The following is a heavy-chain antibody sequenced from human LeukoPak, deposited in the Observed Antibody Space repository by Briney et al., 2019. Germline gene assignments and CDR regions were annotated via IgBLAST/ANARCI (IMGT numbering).Heavy chain of an antibody. D-gene: IGHD1-14*01. CDR3: VRDTTSNWFDP. CDR1: GFTFSSYW. Sequence: GGSLRLSCAASGFTFSSYWMTWVRHAPGKGLEWVANIKHDGSEKYYVDPVKGRFTISRNNAKNSLLLQMNSLRVEDTAVYHCVRDTTSNWFDPWGQGTLVTVSS. CDR2: IKHDGSEK. J-gene: IGHJ5*02. V-gene: IGHV3-7*04.